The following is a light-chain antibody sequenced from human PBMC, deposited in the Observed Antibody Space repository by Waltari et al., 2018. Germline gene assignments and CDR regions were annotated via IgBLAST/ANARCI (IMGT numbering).Light chain of an antibody. CDR2: EDT. J-gene: IGLJ3*02. CDR3: CSHTGSNTWV. Sequence: QSALTQPASVSGSPGQPIPISCHGTSSSNLVSWYQQYPGEAPKVGIFEDTKRPSGVSNRFSASKSGNTASLTISGLQAEDEADYYCCSHTGSNTWVFGGGTKVTVL. CDR1: SSSNL. V-gene: IGLV2-23*01.